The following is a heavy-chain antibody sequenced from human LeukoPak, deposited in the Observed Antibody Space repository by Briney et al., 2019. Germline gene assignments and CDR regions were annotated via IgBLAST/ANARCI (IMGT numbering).Heavy chain of an antibody. CDR3: AKVDYWSPENYFDS. CDR2: ISYDGGNT. D-gene: IGHD1-1*01. Sequence: PGGSLRLSCAASGFTFSSNAIHWVRQAPGKGLEWVAEISYDGGNTYYADSVKGRFTISRDNSQNTVFLQMNSLRVEDTAVYYCAKVDYWSPENYFDSWGQGTLVTVSS. V-gene: IGHV3-30-3*01. J-gene: IGHJ4*02. CDR1: GFTFSSNA.